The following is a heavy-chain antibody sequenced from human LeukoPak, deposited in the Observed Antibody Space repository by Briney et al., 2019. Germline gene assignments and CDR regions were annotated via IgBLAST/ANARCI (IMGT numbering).Heavy chain of an antibody. CDR2: ISWNSGSI. V-gene: IGHV3-9*01. CDR1: GFTFDDYA. Sequence: PGRSLRLSCAASGFTFDDYAMHWVRQAPGKGLEWVSGISWNSGSIGYADSVKGRFTISRDNAKNSLYLQMNSLRAEDTALYYCAKGNSGWYSVPGDYWGQGTLVTVSS. CDR3: AKGNSGWYSVPGDY. D-gene: IGHD6-19*01. J-gene: IGHJ4*02.